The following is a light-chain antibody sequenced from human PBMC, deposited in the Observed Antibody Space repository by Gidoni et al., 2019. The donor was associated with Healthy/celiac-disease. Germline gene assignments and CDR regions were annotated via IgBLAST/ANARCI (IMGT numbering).Light chain of an antibody. CDR2: AAS. J-gene: IGKJ1*01. V-gene: IGKV1-39*01. Sequence: IQMTQSPSSLSASVGDRVTITCRASQSISSYLNWYQQKPGKAPKLLIYAASSLQSGVPSRFSGSGSGTDFTLTIRSLQPEDFATYYCQQSYSTTWTFXXXTKVEIK. CDR1: QSISSY. CDR3: QQSYSTTWT.